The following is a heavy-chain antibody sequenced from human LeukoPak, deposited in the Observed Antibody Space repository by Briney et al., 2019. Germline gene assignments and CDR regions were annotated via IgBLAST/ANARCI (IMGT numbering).Heavy chain of an antibody. J-gene: IGHJ4*02. CDR3: ATTTIRLGY. D-gene: IGHD4-17*01. Sequence: SETLSLTCTVSGGSISSSSHYWGWIRQPPEERLEWIGSIYYSGSTYHNPSLKSRVTISADTSKNQFSLKLSSVTAADTAVYYCATTTIRLGYWGQGALVTVSS. V-gene: IGHV4-39*07. CDR2: IYYSGST. CDR1: GGSISSSSHY.